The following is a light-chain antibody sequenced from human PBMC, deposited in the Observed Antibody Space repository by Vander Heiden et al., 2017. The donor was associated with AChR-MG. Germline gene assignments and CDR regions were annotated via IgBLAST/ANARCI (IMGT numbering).Light chain of an antibody. Sequence: IVMTQSPLSLPVPPGEPASISDRSSLSLRHSKGDSNLDCYLQKQGQSPPSLLYVGSNRTSAVTDRMCGGRSGRKFTMKTSRVVDEEVGVYYCMQDQQNPLTFGAGTKVEIK. V-gene: IGKV2-28*01. CDR3: MQDQQNPLT. CDR1: LSLRHSKGDSN. CDR2: VGS. J-gene: IGKJ4*01.